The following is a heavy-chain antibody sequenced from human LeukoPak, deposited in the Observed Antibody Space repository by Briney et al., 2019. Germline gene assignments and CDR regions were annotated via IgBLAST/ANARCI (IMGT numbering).Heavy chain of an antibody. CDR3: ARDRGIAVAGTTYYYYGMDV. CDR2: ISAYNGNT. Sequence: ASVKVSCKASGYTFTSYGISWVRQAPGQGLEWMGCISAYNGNTNYAQKLQGRVTVTTDTSTSTAYMELRSLRSDDTAVYYCARDRGIAVAGTTYYYYGMDVWGQGTTVTVSS. J-gene: IGHJ6*02. D-gene: IGHD6-19*01. V-gene: IGHV1-18*01. CDR1: GYTFTSYG.